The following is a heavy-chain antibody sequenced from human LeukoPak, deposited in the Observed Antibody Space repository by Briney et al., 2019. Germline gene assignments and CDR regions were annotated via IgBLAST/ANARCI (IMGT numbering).Heavy chain of an antibody. D-gene: IGHD3-9*01. Sequence: GGSLRLSCAASGFTFSSYSMNWVRQAPGKGLEWVSSISSSSSYIYYADSVKGRFTISRDNAKNSLYLQMNSLRAEDTAVYYCARGFSFAGDVLRYFDWLLPLGYWGQGTLVTVSS. CDR3: ARGFSFAGDVLRYFDWLLPLGY. CDR2: ISSSSSYI. CDR1: GFTFSSYS. J-gene: IGHJ4*02. V-gene: IGHV3-21*01.